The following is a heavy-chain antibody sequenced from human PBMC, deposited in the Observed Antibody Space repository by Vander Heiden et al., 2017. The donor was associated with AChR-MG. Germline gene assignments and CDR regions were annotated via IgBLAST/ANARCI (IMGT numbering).Heavy chain of an antibody. J-gene: IGHJ6*02. CDR1: GFRFDDYA. Sequence: EVQLVESGGGLVQPGRSLRLSCAASGFRFDDYAMHWVRQAPGKGLEWGAAISWNGASTGYADSVKGRFTISRDNAKNSLYLQMNTLRVEDTALFYCVKDSIPYYDGVPYKWSGMDVWGQGTTVTVSS. V-gene: IGHV3-9*01. CDR2: ISWNGAST. CDR3: VKDSIPYYDGVPYKWSGMDV. D-gene: IGHD3-22*01.